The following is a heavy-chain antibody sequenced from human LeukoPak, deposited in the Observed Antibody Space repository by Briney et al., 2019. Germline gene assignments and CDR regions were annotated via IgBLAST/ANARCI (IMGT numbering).Heavy chain of an antibody. V-gene: IGHV4-30-2*01. D-gene: IGHD2-2*01. CDR1: GGSISSGDYY. CDR2: IYHSGST. J-gene: IGHJ5*02. CDR3: ARRLGYCSSTSCPYGFDP. Sequence: SETLSLTCTVSGGSISSGDYYWSWIRQPPGKGLEWIGYIYHSGSTYYNPSLKSRVTISVDRSENQFSLKLSSVTAADTAVYYCARRLGYCSSTSCPYGFDPWGQGTLVTVSS.